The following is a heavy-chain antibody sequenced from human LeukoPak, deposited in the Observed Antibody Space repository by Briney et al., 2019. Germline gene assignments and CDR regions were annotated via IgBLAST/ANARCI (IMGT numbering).Heavy chain of an antibody. CDR3: APQVRAMGFFDY. J-gene: IGHJ4*02. CDR1: GGSISSGDYY. Sequence: SETLSLTCTVSGGSISSGDYYWSWIRQPPGKGLEWIGYIYYSGSTYYNPSLKSRVTISVDTSKNQFSLKLSSVTAADTAVYYCAPQVRAMGFFDYWGQGTLVTVSS. V-gene: IGHV4-30-4*08. CDR2: IYYSGST. D-gene: IGHD5-18*01.